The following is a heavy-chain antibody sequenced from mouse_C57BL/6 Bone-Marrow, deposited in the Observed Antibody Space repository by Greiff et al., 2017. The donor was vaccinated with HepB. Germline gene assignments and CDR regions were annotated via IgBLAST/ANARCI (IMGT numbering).Heavy chain of an antibody. V-gene: IGHV1-81*01. CDR3: ARGTTVVPMDY. J-gene: IGHJ4*01. Sequence: VMLVESGAELARPGASVKLSCKASGYTFTSYGISWVKQRTGQGLEWIGEIYPRSGNTYYNEKFKGKATLTADKSSSTAYMELRSLTSEDSAVYFCARGTTVVPMDYWGQGTSVTVSS. D-gene: IGHD1-1*01. CDR1: GYTFTSYG. CDR2: IYPRSGNT.